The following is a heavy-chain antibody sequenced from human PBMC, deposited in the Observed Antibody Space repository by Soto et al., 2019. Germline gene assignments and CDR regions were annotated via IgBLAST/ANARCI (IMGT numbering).Heavy chain of an antibody. CDR2: ISRSSSIV. CDR1: GFTFSSYN. CDR3: ARRLTSSNPLRPHENWFDP. D-gene: IGHD2-2*01. V-gene: IGHV3-48*01. Sequence: GGSLRLSCAASGFTFSSYNMNWVRQAPGKGLEWVSYISRSSSIVYYADSVKGRFTISRDNPKNSLYLQMNNLRAEDTAMYYCARRLTSSNPLRPHENWFDPWGQGTLVTVSS. J-gene: IGHJ5*02.